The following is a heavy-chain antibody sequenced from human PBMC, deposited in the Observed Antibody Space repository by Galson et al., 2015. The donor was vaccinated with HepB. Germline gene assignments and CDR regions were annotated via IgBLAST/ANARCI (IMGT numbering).Heavy chain of an antibody. CDR3: ARDRKRIAESCLFDY. Sequence: SLRLSCAASGFTFSSYAMHWVRQAPGKGLEWVAVISYDGSNKYYADSVKGRFTISRDNSKNTLYLQMNSLRAEDTAVYYCARDRKRIAESCLFDYWGQGTLVTVSS. J-gene: IGHJ4*02. V-gene: IGHV3-30-3*01. CDR2: ISYDGSNK. D-gene: IGHD6-13*01. CDR1: GFTFSSYA.